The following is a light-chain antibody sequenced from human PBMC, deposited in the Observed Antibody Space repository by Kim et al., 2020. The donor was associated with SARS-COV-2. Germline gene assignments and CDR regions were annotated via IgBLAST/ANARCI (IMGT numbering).Light chain of an antibody. CDR1: ALPKQY. V-gene: IGLV3-25*03. Sequence: SYELTQPPSVSVSPVQTARITCSGDALPKQYAYWYQQKPGQAPVLVIYKDSERPSGIPERFSGSSSGTTVTLTISGVQAEDEADYYCQSADSSGTYVVFG. J-gene: IGLJ2*01. CDR3: QSADSSGTYVV. CDR2: KDS.